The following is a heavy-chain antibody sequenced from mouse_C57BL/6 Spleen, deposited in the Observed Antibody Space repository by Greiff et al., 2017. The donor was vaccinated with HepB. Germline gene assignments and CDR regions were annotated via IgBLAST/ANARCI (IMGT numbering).Heavy chain of an antibody. V-gene: IGHV1-82*01. Sequence: VQLQESGPELVKPGASVKISCKASGYAFSSSWMNWVKQRPGKGLEWIGRIYPGDGDTNYNGKFKGKATLTADKSSSTAYMQLSSLTSEDSAVYFCARPFITTVVAPSYYAMDYWGQGTSVTVSS. CDR2: IYPGDGDT. CDR3: ARPFITTVVAPSYYAMDY. D-gene: IGHD1-1*01. J-gene: IGHJ4*01. CDR1: GYAFSSSW.